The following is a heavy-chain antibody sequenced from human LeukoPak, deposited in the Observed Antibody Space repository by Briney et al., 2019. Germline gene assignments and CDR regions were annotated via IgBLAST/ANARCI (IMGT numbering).Heavy chain of an antibody. CDR2: ISSSSSYI. CDR1: GCTFSSYE. V-gene: IGHV3-21*01. J-gene: IGHJ3*02. D-gene: IGHD5-12*01. CDR3: ARAGRGYADAFDI. Sequence: GSLRLSCAASGCTFSSYEMNWVRQAPGKGLEWVSSISSSSSYIYYAHSMKGLFTISRANAKNSLFLQMNSLRDEDTTVYYCARAGRGYADAFDIWGQGTMVTVSS.